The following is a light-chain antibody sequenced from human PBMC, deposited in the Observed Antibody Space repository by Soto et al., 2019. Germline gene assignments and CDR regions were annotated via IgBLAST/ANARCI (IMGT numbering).Light chain of an antibody. Sequence: VLTQSPATLSLSPGKRATLSCRAGQNISNYLIWYQQKPGKAPRLLMYGRSRRATGIPDRLSGSGSGTDFTLTINSLRSEDFAGYYCPEYNHWPRKFGHGTKVEIK. J-gene: IGKJ1*01. V-gene: IGKV3D-15*01. CDR3: PEYNHWPRK. CDR2: GRS. CDR1: QNISNY.